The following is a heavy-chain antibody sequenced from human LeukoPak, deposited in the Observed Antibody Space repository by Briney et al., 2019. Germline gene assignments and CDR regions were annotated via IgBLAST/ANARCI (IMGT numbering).Heavy chain of an antibody. CDR2: INHSGST. J-gene: IGHJ5*02. V-gene: IGHV4-34*01. CDR1: GGSFSGYY. CDR3: ATKMATIHSNWFDP. D-gene: IGHD5-24*01. Sequence: SETLSLTCAVYGGSFSGYYWSWICQPPGKGLEWIGEINHSGSTNYNPSLKSRVTISVDTSKNQFSLKLSSVTAADTAVYYCATKMATIHSNWFDPWGQGTLVTVSS.